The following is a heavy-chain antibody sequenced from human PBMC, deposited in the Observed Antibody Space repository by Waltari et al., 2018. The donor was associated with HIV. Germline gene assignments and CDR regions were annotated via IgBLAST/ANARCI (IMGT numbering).Heavy chain of an antibody. V-gene: IGHV3-21*04. Sequence: EVQLVESGGGLVKPGGSLRLSCAASGFTFSNYSMNWVRQAPGEGLEGVSLIMSGSSYVYYADSVRGRFTISRDNREDSLFLHMDALKVEDTATYFCVRDHPGYVPIDHWGQGTLVIVTS. CDR1: GFTFSNYS. CDR3: VRDHPGYVPIDH. CDR2: IMSGSSYV. D-gene: IGHD5-12*01. J-gene: IGHJ4*02.